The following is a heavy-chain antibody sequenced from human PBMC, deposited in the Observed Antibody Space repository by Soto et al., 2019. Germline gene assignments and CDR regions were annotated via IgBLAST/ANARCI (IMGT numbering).Heavy chain of an antibody. D-gene: IGHD2-2*01. CDR3: ARSLGYCSSTSCPPGRYYYYYMDV. CDR1: SGSISSSNW. CDR2: IYHSGST. J-gene: IGHJ6*03. Sequence: SETLSLTCAVSSGSISSSNWWSWVRQPPGKGLEWIGEIYHSGSTNYNPSLKSRVTISVDKSKNQFSLKLSSVTAADTAVYYCARSLGYCSSTSCPPGRYYYYYMDVWGKGTTVTVSS. V-gene: IGHV4-4*02.